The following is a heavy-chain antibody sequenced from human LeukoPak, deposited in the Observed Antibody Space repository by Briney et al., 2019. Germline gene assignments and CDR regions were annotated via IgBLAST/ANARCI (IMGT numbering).Heavy chain of an antibody. CDR3: ARSIAARPSILDY. D-gene: IGHD6-6*01. CDR1: GGSISSYY. V-gene: IGHV4-59*06. Sequence: SETLSLTCTVSGGSISSYYWSWIRQPPGKGLDWIGYIYYSGSTYYNPSLKSRVSISVDTSKNHFSLKLSSVTAADTAVYYCARSIAARPSILDYWGQGTLVTVSS. J-gene: IGHJ4*02. CDR2: IYYSGST.